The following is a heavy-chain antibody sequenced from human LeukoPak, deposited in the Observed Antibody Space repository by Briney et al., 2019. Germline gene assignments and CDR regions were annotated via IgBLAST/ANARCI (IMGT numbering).Heavy chain of an antibody. Sequence: GGSLRLSCAGSGFTFSNAWMSWVRQAPGKGLEWVGHVKSNIDGGTTGYAAPVKGRFTISRDDSRNTLFLQMNSLKTEDTGVYYCTTELGLSYEVRYFDDWGQGTPVTVSS. J-gene: IGHJ4*02. V-gene: IGHV3-15*01. CDR3: TTELGLSYEVRYFDD. CDR2: VKSNIDGGTT. D-gene: IGHD1-26*01. CDR1: GFTFSNAW.